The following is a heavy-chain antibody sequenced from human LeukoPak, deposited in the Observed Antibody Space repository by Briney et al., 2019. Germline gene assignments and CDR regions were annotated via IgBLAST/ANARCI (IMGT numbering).Heavy chain of an antibody. J-gene: IGHJ4*02. Sequence: ASVKVSCKTSGYTFPAYYIHWVRQAPGQGLEWMGWINPNSDDTKYAQKFQGRVTMTRDTSISTAYMELSRLISDDTAIYYCARDLDHYIGSWYFGLMGFDYRGQGTPVTVSS. CDR2: INPNSDDT. CDR3: ARDLDHYIGSWYFGLMGFDY. D-gene: IGHD6-13*01. CDR1: GYTFPAYY. V-gene: IGHV1-2*02.